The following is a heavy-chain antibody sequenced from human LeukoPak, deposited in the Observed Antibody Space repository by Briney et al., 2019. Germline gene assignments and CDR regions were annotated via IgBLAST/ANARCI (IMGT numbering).Heavy chain of an antibody. J-gene: IGHJ3*01. CDR1: GFTFSSYG. CDR3: VVVVEPPDSDGFDV. CDR2: ISYDGSNK. D-gene: IGHD1-14*01. Sequence: GSLRLSCAASGFTFSSYGMHWVRQAPGKGLEWVAVISYDGSNKYYADSVKGRFTISRDNARNTLSLQMNSLTIEDTAVYYCVVVVEPPDSDGFDVWGQGTMITVSS. V-gene: IGHV3-30*03.